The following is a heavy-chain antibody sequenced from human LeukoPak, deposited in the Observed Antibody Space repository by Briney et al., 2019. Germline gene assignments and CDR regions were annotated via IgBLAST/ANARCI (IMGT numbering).Heavy chain of an antibody. V-gene: IGHV3-20*04. CDR1: GFTFYDYG. CDR3: AKDSLRERIVGSTTRGVNDY. CDR2: IKWNGGST. Sequence: PGGSLRLSCAASGFTFYDYGMSWVRQAPGKGLEWVSGIKWNGGSTGYADSVKGRFTISRDNSKNTLYLQMNSLRGADTAVYYCAKDSLRERIVGSTTRGVNDYWGQGTLVTVSS. J-gene: IGHJ4*02. D-gene: IGHD1-26*01.